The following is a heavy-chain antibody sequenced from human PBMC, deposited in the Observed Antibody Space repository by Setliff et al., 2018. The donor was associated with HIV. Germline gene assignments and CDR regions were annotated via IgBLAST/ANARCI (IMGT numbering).Heavy chain of an antibody. CDR1: GGSIVSSSYY. V-gene: IGHV4-39*01. CDR2: MYYRGTT. D-gene: IGHD3-10*01. Sequence: SETLSLTCTVSGGSIVSSSYYWGWIRQPPGKGLEWIGTMYYRGTTYNNPSLKSRVTFSADTSKNQFSLNLNSVTATDTAVYYCARQGLTMNRGVPAPILYYFDYWGPGILGTVSS. J-gene: IGHJ4*02. CDR3: ARQGLTMNRGVPAPILYYFDY.